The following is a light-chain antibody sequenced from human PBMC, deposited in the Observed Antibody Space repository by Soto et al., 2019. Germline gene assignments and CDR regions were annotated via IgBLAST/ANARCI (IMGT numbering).Light chain of an antibody. J-gene: IGLJ1*01. Sequence: QSVLTQSPSASGSPGQLVTISCTGTSSDIGGYNSVSWYQQHPGKAPKVMIYDVTKRPSGVPDRFSGSKSGNTASLTVSGLQAADEADYFCKSYAGSNTYVFGSGTKVTVL. CDR2: DVT. CDR1: SSDIGGYNS. V-gene: IGLV2-8*01. CDR3: KSYAGSNTYV.